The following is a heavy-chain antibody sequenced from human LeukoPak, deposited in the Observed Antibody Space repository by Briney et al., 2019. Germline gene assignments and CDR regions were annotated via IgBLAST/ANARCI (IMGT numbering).Heavy chain of an antibody. CDR1: GFTFSSYS. CDR2: ISSSSSYI. D-gene: IGHD7-27*01. Sequence: PGGSLRLSCAASGFTFSSYSMNWVRQAPGKGLEWVSSISSSSSYIYYADSVKGRFTISRDNAKNSLYLQMNSLRAEDTAVYYCARDPPPGDAFDIWGQGTMVTVSS. CDR3: ARDPPPGDAFDI. V-gene: IGHV3-21*01. J-gene: IGHJ3*02.